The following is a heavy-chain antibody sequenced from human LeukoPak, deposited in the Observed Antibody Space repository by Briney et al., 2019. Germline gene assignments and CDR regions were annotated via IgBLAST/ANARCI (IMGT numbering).Heavy chain of an antibody. CDR3: ARAYDSSGYAFDP. V-gene: IGHV4-34*01. J-gene: IGHJ5*02. CDR2: INHSGST. D-gene: IGHD3-22*01. CDR1: GGSFSGYY. Sequence: SETLSLTCAVYGGSFSGYYWSWIRQPPGKGLEWIGEINHSGSTNYNSSLKSRVTISVDTSKNQFSLKLSSVTAADTAVYYCARAYDSSGYAFDPWGQGTLVTVSS.